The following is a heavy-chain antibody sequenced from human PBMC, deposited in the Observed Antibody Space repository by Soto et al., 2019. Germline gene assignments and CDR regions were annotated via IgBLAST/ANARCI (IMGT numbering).Heavy chain of an antibody. CDR3: AIRSGYSYGYFDY. CDR2: IYHSGST. J-gene: IGHJ4*02. D-gene: IGHD5-18*01. V-gene: IGHV4-38-2*01. CDR1: GYSISSGYY. Sequence: KPSETLSLTCAVSGYSISSGYYCGWIRQPPGKGLEWIGSIYHSGSTYYNPSLKSRVTISVDTSKNQFSLKLSSVTAADTAVYYCAIRSGYSYGYFDYWGQGTLVTVSS.